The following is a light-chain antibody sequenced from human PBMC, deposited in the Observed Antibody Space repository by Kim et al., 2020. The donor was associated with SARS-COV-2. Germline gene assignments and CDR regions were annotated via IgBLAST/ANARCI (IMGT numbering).Light chain of an antibody. CDR3: QQYDNLIT. J-gene: IGKJ5*01. CDR1: QDISNY. Sequence: SAAGGDRVTITCQASQDISNYLNWYQQKPGKAPKLLIYDASNLETGVPSRFSGSGSGTDFTFTISSLQPEDIATYYCQQYDNLITFGQGTRLEIK. CDR2: DAS. V-gene: IGKV1-33*01.